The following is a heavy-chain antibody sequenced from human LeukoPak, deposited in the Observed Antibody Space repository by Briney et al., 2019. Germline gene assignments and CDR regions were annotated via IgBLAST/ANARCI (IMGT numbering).Heavy chain of an antibody. CDR1: GFTFSSYA. CDR3: AKGGFGIAVVLIRGYFQH. CDR2: ISGSGGST. D-gene: IGHD6-19*01. J-gene: IGHJ1*01. V-gene: IGHV3-23*01. Sequence: GGSLRLSCAASGFTFSSYAMSWVRQAPGKGLEWVSAISGSGGSTYYADSVKGRFTISRDNSKNTLYLQMNSLRAEDTAVYYCAKGGFGIAVVLIRGYFQHWGQGTLVTVSS.